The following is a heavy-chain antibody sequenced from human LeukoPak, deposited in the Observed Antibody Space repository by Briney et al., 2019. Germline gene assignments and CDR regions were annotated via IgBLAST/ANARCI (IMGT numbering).Heavy chain of an antibody. CDR1: GFTFSNYA. Sequence: GGSLRLSCAASGFTFSNYALSWVRQAPGKGLEWVSDISGSGGSTYYADSVKGRFTISRDNSKNTMYLQMNSLRAEDTAVYYCTTDQWFGELLSWSYFDYWGQGTLVTVSS. D-gene: IGHD3-10*01. CDR2: ISGSGGST. J-gene: IGHJ4*02. CDR3: TTDQWFGELLSWSYFDY. V-gene: IGHV3-23*01.